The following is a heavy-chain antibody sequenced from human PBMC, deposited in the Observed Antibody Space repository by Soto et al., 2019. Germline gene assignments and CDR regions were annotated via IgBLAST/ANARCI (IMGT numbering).Heavy chain of an antibody. V-gene: IGHV3-30*18. CDR1: GFTFSIYD. J-gene: IGHJ4*02. D-gene: IGHD1-26*01. CDR2: ISYDGSNK. CDR3: AKGSYTGTYSDFDY. Sequence: QTGGSLRLSCAASGFTFSIYDMHWVRQAPGKGLEWVAVISYDGSNKYYRDSVKGRFTISRDNSKNTLYLQMNSLRVEDTAVYYCAKGSYTGTYSDFDYWGQGTLVTVSS.